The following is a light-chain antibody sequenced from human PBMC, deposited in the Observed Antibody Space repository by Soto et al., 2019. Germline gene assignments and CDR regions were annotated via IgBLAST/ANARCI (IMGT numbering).Light chain of an antibody. V-gene: IGLV2-14*03. CDR3: CSYTTTTSRV. J-gene: IGLJ1*01. CDR1: SSDVGHYNY. CDR2: DVS. Sequence: QSVLTQTASVSGSPGQSITIACTGTSSDVGHYNYVSWYQQHPGNAPKLVIYDVSIRASGVSDRFSGSKSGNTASLTISGLQVEDEADYYCCSYTTTTSRVFGTGTKLTVL.